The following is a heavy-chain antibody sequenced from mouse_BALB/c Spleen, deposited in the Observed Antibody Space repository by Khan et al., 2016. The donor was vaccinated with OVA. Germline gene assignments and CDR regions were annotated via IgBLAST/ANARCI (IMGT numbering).Heavy chain of an antibody. CDR1: GYSITSDYA. Sequence: QLEESGPGLVKPSQSLSLTCTVTGYSITSDYAWNWIRQFPGNKLEWMGYISYSGRTSYNPSLKSRISITRDTSKNQFLLQLNSVTTEDTATYYGARSVTITTVVATDFDYWGQGTTLTVSS. D-gene: IGHD1-1*01. CDR2: ISYSGRT. J-gene: IGHJ2*01. V-gene: IGHV3-2*02. CDR3: ARSVTITTVVATDFDY.